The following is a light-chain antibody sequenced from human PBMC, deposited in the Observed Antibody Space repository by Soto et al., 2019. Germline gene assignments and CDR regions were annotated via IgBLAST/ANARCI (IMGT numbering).Light chain of an antibody. CDR3: QQRSTWPLT. J-gene: IGKJ4*01. Sequence: EIVLTQSPATLSLSPGERATLSCRASQSVRIYLAWYQQKPGQAPRLLIYDATNRATGIPARFSGGGSGTDFTITISSLKPEDFAVYYCQQRSTWPLTFGGGTKVEIK. CDR2: DAT. CDR1: QSVRIY. V-gene: IGKV3-11*01.